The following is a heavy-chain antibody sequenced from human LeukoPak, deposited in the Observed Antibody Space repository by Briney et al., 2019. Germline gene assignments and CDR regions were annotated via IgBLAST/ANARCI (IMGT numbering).Heavy chain of an antibody. V-gene: IGHV4-61*03. D-gene: IGHD6-19*01. Sequence: KPSETLSLTCTVSGGSVSRGYYYWSWIRQSPGKGLEWIGNIYYTGSTNYNPSLKSRVTISADTSKNHFSLKLQSVTAADTAVYYCARDRGWEVLDYWGQGTLVTVSS. CDR3: ARDRGWEVLDY. CDR1: GGSVSRGYYY. CDR2: IYYTGST. J-gene: IGHJ4*02.